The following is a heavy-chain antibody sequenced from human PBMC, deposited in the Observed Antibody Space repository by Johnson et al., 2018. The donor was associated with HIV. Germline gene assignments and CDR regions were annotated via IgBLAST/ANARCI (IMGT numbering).Heavy chain of an antibody. V-gene: IGHV3-30*02. CDR3: AKDNIVVVSRDAFYI. J-gene: IGHJ3*02. CDR1: GFTFSSYG. D-gene: IGHD2-15*01. Sequence: QVQLVESGGGVVQPGGSLRLSCVVSGFTFSSYGMHWVRQAPGKGLEWVAFIRYDGSNKYYADSVKGRFTISRDNSKNTLYRQMNSLRAEDTAVYYCAKDNIVVVSRDAFYIWGQGTMVTVSS. CDR2: IRYDGSNK.